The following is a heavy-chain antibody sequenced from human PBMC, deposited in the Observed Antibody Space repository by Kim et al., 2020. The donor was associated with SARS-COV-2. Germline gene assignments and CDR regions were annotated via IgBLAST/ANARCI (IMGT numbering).Heavy chain of an antibody. CDR3: AKGMSGSRRGYSYGYDYYYGMDV. D-gene: IGHD5-18*01. Sequence: GGSLRLSCAASGFTFSSYAMSWVRQAPGKGLEWVSAISGSGGSTYYADSVKGRFTISRDNSKNTLYLQMNSLRAEDTAVYYCAKGMSGSRRGYSYGYDYYYGMDVWGQGTTVTVSS. J-gene: IGHJ6*02. V-gene: IGHV3-23*01. CDR1: GFTFSSYA. CDR2: ISGSGGST.